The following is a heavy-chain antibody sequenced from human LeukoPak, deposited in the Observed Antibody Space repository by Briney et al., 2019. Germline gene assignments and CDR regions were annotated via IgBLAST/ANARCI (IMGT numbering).Heavy chain of an antibody. CDR3: AKDWVRNYYDSSGPLGLFDY. CDR2: ISGSGNMT. CDR1: GFTFSSFA. V-gene: IGHV3-23*01. J-gene: IGHJ4*02. Sequence: GSLRLSCAASGFTFSSFAMSWVRQAPGKGLEWVSGISGSGNMTYYRESVKGRLTISRENSKNTLYLQMNSLRAEDTAVYDCAKDWVRNYYDSSGPLGLFDYWGQGTLVTVSS. D-gene: IGHD3-22*01.